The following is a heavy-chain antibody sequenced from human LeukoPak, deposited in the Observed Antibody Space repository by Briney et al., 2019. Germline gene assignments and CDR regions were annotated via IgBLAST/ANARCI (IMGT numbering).Heavy chain of an antibody. CDR3: AKDLYDSSGQDY. Sequence: GGSLRLSCAASGFTFSSYAMSWVRQAPGKELEWVSAISGSGGSTYYADSVKGRFTISRDNSKNTLYLQMNSLRAEDTAVYYCAKDLYDSSGQDYWGQGTLVTVSS. J-gene: IGHJ4*02. V-gene: IGHV3-23*01. CDR1: GFTFSSYA. D-gene: IGHD3-22*01. CDR2: ISGSGGST.